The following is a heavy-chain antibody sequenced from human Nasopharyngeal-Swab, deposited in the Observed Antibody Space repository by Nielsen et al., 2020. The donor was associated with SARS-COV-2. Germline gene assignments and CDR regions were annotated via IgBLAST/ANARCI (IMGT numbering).Heavy chain of an antibody. J-gene: IGHJ3*02. Sequence: SVKVSCKASGGTFSSYAISWVRQAPGQGLEWMGGIIPIFGTANYAQKFQGRVTITADESTSTAYMELSRLRSEDTAVYYCAREGRYWGSTSCYLVGGGAFDIWGQGTMVTVSS. CDR2: IIPIFGTA. CDR1: GGTFSSYA. CDR3: AREGRYWGSTSCYLVGGGAFDI. V-gene: IGHV1-69*13. D-gene: IGHD2-2*01.